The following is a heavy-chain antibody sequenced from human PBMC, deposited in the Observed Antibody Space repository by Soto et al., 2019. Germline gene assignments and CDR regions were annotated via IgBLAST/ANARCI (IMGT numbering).Heavy chain of an antibody. CDR2: ISYDGSNK. D-gene: IGHD5-18*01. V-gene: IGHV3-30-3*01. CDR1: GFTFSSCA. Sequence: GGSLRLPCAASGFTFSSCAMHWGRQAPGKGLEWVTVISYDGSNKNYADSVRGRFSISRDNSKNTMYLQMNSLRAEDTAVYYCARDRTAMVPNYLQYSGQGTLVIVSS. J-gene: IGHJ4*02. CDR3: ARDRTAMVPNYLQY.